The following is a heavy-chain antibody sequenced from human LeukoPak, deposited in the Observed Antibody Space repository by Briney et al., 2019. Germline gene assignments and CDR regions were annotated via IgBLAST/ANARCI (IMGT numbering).Heavy chain of an antibody. CDR3: ARSYDVQTPDY. V-gene: IGHV4-4*07. D-gene: IGHD1-1*01. Sequence: SETLSLTCTVSGGSISGVYWNWIPQPAGKGLEWVGRTSTSGSTNHNPSLKSRVTMSVDTSKKQVSLKLSSVTAADTAVYFCARSYDVQTPDYWGQGTLVTVSS. CDR2: TSTSGST. CDR1: GGSISGVY. J-gene: IGHJ4*02.